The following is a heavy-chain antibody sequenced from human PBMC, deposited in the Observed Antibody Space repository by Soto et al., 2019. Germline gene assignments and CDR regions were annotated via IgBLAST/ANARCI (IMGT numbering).Heavy chain of an antibody. D-gene: IGHD2-15*01. CDR3: ARGRYCSGVSCYPNWCDP. Sequence: SETLSLTCTVSGGSISSGGYYWSWIRQHPGKGLEWIGYIYYSGSTYYNPSLKSRVTISVDTSKNQFSLKLSSVTAADTAVYYCARGRYCSGVSCYPNWCDPWGQGTLVTVSS. J-gene: IGHJ5*02. CDR1: GGSISSGGYY. V-gene: IGHV4-31*03. CDR2: IYYSGST.